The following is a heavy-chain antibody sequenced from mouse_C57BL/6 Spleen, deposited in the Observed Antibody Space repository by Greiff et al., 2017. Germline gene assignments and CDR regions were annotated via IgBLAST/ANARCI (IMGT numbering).Heavy chain of an antibody. CDR2: ISPGDGDT. CDR3: ARGDYGYFDV. J-gene: IGHJ1*03. D-gene: IGHD2-4*01. CDR1: GYAFSSSW. Sequence: VQLQESGPELVKPGASVKISCKASGYAFSSSWMNWVKQRPGKGLAWIGRISPGDGDTNYNGKFKGKATLTADKSSSTAYMQLSSLTSEDSAVYYCARGDYGYFDVWGTGTTVTVAS. V-gene: IGHV1-82*01.